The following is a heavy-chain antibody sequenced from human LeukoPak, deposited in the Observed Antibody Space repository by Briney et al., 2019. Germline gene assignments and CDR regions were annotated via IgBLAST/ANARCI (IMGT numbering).Heavy chain of an antibody. V-gene: IGHV4-34*01. Sequence: SETLSLTCAVYGGSFSGYYWSWIRQPPGKGLEWIGEINHSGSTNYNPSLKSRVTVSGDTSKNQFFLKLSSVTAADTAVYYCARDLTVAGTLDYWGQGTLVTVSS. J-gene: IGHJ4*02. D-gene: IGHD6-19*01. CDR2: INHSGST. CDR1: GGSFSGYY. CDR3: ARDLTVAGTLDY.